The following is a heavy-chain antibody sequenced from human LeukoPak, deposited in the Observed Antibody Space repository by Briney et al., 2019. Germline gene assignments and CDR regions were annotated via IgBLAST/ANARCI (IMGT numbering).Heavy chain of an antibody. D-gene: IGHD6-19*01. Sequence: GGSLRLSCAASGFTVSSNYMSWVRQAPGKGLEWVSVIYSGGSKDYADSVKGRFTISRDNSKNTLYLQMNSLRAEDTAVYYCARVPYSTGAFDYWGQGTLVTVSS. CDR1: GFTVSSNY. J-gene: IGHJ4*02. CDR3: ARVPYSTGAFDY. CDR2: IYSGGSK. V-gene: IGHV3-53*01.